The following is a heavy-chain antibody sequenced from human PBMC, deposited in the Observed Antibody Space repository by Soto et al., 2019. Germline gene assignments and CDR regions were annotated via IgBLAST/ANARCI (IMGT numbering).Heavy chain of an antibody. D-gene: IGHD3-16*02. Sequence: AQLMHSGPEVRKPGASVKVSCRASGYNLTNHGISWVRQAPGQGLEWMGWSNPYAGETEYVARFQGRGSMSTTASTTTAYLDLRSIRSDDTAVYYCARGYYDYSWVTYRPNDAFDIWGQGTTVTVSS. V-gene: IGHV1-18*04. J-gene: IGHJ3*02. CDR3: ARGYYDYSWVTYRPNDAFDI. CDR2: SNPYAGET. CDR1: GYNLTNHG.